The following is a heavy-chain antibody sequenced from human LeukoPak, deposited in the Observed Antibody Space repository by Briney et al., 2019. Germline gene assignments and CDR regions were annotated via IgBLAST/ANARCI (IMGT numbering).Heavy chain of an antibody. D-gene: IGHD7-27*01. Sequence: PSETLSLTCHVSGDSLSSSGFSWSWIRQPAGKGLEWIGRIYATGNTYYNPSLKSRVAMSVDAPRNQFTLTLTSVTAADTAIYYCARLKTGDVHKKTNKWFDPWGQGTLVTVSS. J-gene: IGHJ5*02. CDR2: IYATGNT. CDR3: ARLKTGDVHKKTNKWFDP. CDR1: GDSLSSSGFS. V-gene: IGHV4-61*02.